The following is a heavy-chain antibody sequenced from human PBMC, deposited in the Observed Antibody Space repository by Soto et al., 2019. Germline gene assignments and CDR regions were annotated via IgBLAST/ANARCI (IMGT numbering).Heavy chain of an antibody. D-gene: IGHD6-6*01. CDR2: VHYSGSA. CDR3: ARRSSSSLGSLFDP. J-gene: IGHJ5*02. CDR1: GGSISTSSYF. Sequence: SETLSLTCSVSGGSISTSSYFWGWIRQPPGKGPEWVGAVHYSGSANYRSSLQSRVTISVDTSQNQFSLRLRSVTAADTAVYYCARRSSSSLGSLFDPWGRGILVTVSS. V-gene: IGHV4-39*01.